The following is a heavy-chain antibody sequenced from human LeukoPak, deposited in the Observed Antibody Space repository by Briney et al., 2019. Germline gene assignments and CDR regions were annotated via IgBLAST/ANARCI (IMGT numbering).Heavy chain of an antibody. V-gene: IGHV3-7*01. J-gene: IGHJ6*02. D-gene: IGHD3-10*01. CDR3: AREKREGLWFGELFRFQYCGLDV. Sequence: SGGSLRLSCAASGFAFGDFWMSWVRQTPGKGLESVATIKQDGSAKEYVDSVKGRFTISRDNAKESLYLQMNNLRADDTGVYYCAREKREGLWFGELFRFQYCGLDVWGQGTTVVVSS. CDR1: GFAFGDFW. CDR2: IKQDGSAK.